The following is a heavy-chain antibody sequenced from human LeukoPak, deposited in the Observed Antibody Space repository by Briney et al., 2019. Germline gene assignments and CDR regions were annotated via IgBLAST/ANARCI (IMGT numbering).Heavy chain of an antibody. V-gene: IGHV3-21*06. Sequence: GGSLRLSCAASGFAFSSYNMKWVRQAPGKGLEWVSFISTTSTYIYYADSVKGRFTVSRDISKNLLYLQMDSLRVEDTAVYYCARAGTCSSTSCDGGIEYWGQGTLVTVSS. D-gene: IGHD2-2*01. CDR1: GFAFSSYN. CDR2: ISTTSTYI. J-gene: IGHJ4*02. CDR3: ARAGTCSSTSCDGGIEY.